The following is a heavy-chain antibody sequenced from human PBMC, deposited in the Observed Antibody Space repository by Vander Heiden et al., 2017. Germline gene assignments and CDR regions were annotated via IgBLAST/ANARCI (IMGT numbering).Heavy chain of an antibody. V-gene: IGHV3-7*01. D-gene: IGHD6-6*01. CDR2: IKYDESDK. CDR3: ARLDHPLDRTFDY. Sequence: EVQLVQSGGGLVQPGGSLRLSCAASGSTFSNYWMSWVRQAPGKGLEWVANIKYDESDKFYVDSVKGRFTVSRDNAKNSLYLQMNSLRAEDTAVYYCARLDHPLDRTFDYWGQGAPVTVSS. CDR1: GSTFSNYW. J-gene: IGHJ4*02.